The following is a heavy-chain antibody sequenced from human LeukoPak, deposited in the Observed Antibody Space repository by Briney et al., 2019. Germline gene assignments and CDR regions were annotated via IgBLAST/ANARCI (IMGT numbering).Heavy chain of an antibody. Sequence: PGRSLTLSCATSGFTFSHYGMHWVRQAPGKGLEWVAVIWSDGTNRYYGDLVKGRFTISRDNTQRTVYLQMNSLRAEDTAVYYCAKDAQRGFDYSNSLDNWGQGTLVTGSS. CDR1: GFTFSHYG. D-gene: IGHD4-11*01. CDR3: AKDAQRGFDYSNSLDN. J-gene: IGHJ4*02. V-gene: IGHV3-33*06. CDR2: IWSDGTNR.